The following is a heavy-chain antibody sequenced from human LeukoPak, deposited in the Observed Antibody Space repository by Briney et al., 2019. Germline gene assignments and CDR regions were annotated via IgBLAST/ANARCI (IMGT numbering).Heavy chain of an antibody. CDR3: ARVTGYSSSWSKIDY. CDR2: INHSGST. D-gene: IGHD6-13*01. Sequence: XWIGXINHSGSTNYNPSLKSRVTISVDTSKNQFSLKLSSVTAADTAVYYCARVTGYSSSWSKIDYWGQGTLVTVSS. V-gene: IGHV4-34*01. J-gene: IGHJ4*02.